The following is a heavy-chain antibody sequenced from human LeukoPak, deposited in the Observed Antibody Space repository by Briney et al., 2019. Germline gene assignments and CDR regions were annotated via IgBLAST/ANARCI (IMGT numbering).Heavy chain of an antibody. J-gene: IGHJ4*02. CDR1: GSTFSSFA. CDR3: AKFWDFDY. D-gene: IGHD7-27*01. V-gene: IGHV3-23*01. CDR2: ISGNGDTT. Sequence: GGSLRLSCAASGSTFSSFAMTWVRQAPGKGLEWDSAISGNGDTTYYADSVKGRFTISRDNSKNTLWLQMNSLRAEDTAVYYCAKFWDFDYWGQGTLVTVSS.